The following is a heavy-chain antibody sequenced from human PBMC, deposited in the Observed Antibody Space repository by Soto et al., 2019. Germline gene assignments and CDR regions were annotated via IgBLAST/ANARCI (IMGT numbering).Heavy chain of an antibody. CDR1: GFTFSSYW. J-gene: IGHJ4*02. Sequence: LRLSCAASGFTFSSYWMHWVRQAPGKGLVWVSRINSDGSSTSYADSVRGRFTISRDNAKNTLYLQVNSLKTEDTAVYYCTTGGGRYYTRFDYWGQGTLVTVS. V-gene: IGHV3-74*01. CDR2: INSDGSST. D-gene: IGHD1-26*01. CDR3: TTGGGRYYTRFDY.